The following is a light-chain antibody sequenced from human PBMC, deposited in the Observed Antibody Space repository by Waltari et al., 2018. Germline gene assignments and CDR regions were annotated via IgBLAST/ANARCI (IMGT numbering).Light chain of an antibody. J-gene: IGLJ7*01. CDR2: ENT. CDR1: TSIIGAGFF. V-gene: IGLV1-51*02. Sequence: HSILAQPPSASGAPDLPFPTSCTVNTSIIGAGFFVHLYQHLPGTAPKLLIYENTERPSGIPGRFSGSKSGTSATLDITGLQAGDEADYYCGTWDSSLSGAVFGGGTHLTVL. CDR3: GTWDSSLSGAV.